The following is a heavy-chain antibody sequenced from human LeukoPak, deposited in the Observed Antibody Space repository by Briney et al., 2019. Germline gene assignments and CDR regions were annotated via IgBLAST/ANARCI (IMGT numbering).Heavy chain of an antibody. CDR3: AGGHCYDGSGYYYFDY. V-gene: IGHV3-53*04. J-gene: IGHJ4*02. Sequence: DSVRGRFTISSHNSKNTLYLQMDSLRTEDTAVYYCAGGHCYDGSGYYYFDYWGQGTLVTVSS. D-gene: IGHD3-22*01.